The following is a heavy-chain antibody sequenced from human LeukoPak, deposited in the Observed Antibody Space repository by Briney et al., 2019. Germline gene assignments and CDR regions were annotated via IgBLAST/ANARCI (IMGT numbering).Heavy chain of an antibody. J-gene: IGHJ4*02. CDR1: GGSPNTDY. V-gene: IGHV4-59*01. CDR3: AGHDHGYSSGRFDC. CDR2: ISYSGST. Sequence: SETLSLTCTVSGGSPNTDYWSWRRQSPGKGLEWIGFISYSGSTDYNPPLQGRLTIPVDTSMNQTSLSLKSVAAAETPLYFCAGHDHGYSSGRFDCGGRGTLPPVS. D-gene: IGHD5-18*01.